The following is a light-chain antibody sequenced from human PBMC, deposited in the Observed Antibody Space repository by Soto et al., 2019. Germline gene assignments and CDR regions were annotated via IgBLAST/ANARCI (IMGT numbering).Light chain of an antibody. CDR1: HPIKSN. J-gene: IGKJ1*01. CDR2: DTS. Sequence: EIVMTPSPAPLSVSPGERATLSCRASHPIKSNLAWYHQTAGQARRLLIYDTSTRATGVPARFSGSGSGTEFTLTISSLQSEEFAVYYSQQYNHGWTFGQGTK. V-gene: IGKV3-15*01. CDR3: QQYNHGWT.